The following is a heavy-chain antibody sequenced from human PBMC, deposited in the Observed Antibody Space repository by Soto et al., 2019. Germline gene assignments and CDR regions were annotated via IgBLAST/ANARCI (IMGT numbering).Heavy chain of an antibody. CDR1: GFTFTSFA. Sequence: DVQVLESGGGLVQPGGSLRLACAASGFTFTSFAITWVRQAPGKELEWVSIISGPGITTYYADSVKGRFTMSRDNSTNTLYLQMNSLIAEDTAVYYCARFPVFSDYDRCGYPDYWVQGTLVTVAS. J-gene: IGHJ4*02. CDR2: ISGPGITT. CDR3: ARFPVFSDYDRCGYPDY. V-gene: IGHV3-23*01. D-gene: IGHD3-22*01.